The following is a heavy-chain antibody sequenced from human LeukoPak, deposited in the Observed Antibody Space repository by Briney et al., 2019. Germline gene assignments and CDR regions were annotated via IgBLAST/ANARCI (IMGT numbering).Heavy chain of an antibody. J-gene: IGHJ4*02. Sequence: PGGSLRLSCAASGFTFSSYGMTWVRQAPGKGLEWVSAISGSGGSTYYADSVQGRFTISRDNSKNTLYLQMNSLRAEDTAVYYCAKLGSSSTWRYFDYWGQGTLVTVSS. D-gene: IGHD6-13*01. CDR2: ISGSGGST. CDR3: AKLGSSSTWRYFDY. V-gene: IGHV3-23*01. CDR1: GFTFSSYG.